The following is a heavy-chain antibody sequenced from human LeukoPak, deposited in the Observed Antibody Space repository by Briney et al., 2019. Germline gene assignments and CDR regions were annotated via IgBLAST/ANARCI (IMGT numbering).Heavy chain of an antibody. J-gene: IGHJ4*02. CDR1: GFTFSSYS. Sequence: GGSLRLSCAASGFTFSSYSMNWVRQAPGKGLEWVSSISSSSSYIYYADSVKGRFTISRDNAKNSLYLQMNSLRAEDTAVYYCARERSTIFGDFDYWGQGTLVTVSS. CDR3: ARERSTIFGDFDY. D-gene: IGHD3-3*01. CDR2: ISSSSSYI. V-gene: IGHV3-21*01.